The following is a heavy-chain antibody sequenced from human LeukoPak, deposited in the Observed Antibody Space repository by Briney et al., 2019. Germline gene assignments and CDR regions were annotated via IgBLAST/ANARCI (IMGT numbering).Heavy chain of an antibody. D-gene: IGHD4-23*01. V-gene: IGHV4-39*07. J-gene: IGHJ6*03. CDR2: IYYSGST. CDR1: GGSIRSTSYY. Sequence: SETLSLTCAVSGGSIRSTSYYWGWIRQPPGKGLEWIGSIYYSGSTYYNPSLKSRVTISLDTSKNEFSLKLSSVTAADTAGYYCAMVTGQFYFYYYMDVWGKGTTVSVSS. CDR3: AMVTGQFYFYYYMDV.